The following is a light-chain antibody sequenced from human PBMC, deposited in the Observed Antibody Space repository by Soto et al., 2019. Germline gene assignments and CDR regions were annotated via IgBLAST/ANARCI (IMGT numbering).Light chain of an antibody. V-gene: IGKV4-1*01. CDR1: QSVLHSSNNKNY. CDR3: QQYSSIPLT. CDR2: WAS. Sequence: DIVMTQSPDSLAVSLGERATINCKSSQSVLHSSNNKNYLAWYQKKPGQPPKLLIYWASTRESGVPDRFSGSGSGTDFALTISSLQAEDVAIYYCQQYSSIPLTLGGGTKVEIK. J-gene: IGKJ4*01.